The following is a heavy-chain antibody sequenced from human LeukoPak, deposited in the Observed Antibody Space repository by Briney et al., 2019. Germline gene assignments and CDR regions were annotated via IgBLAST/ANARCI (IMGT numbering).Heavy chain of an antibody. CDR1: GYSFTDYF. CDR3: ARVHGGRELDAFDF. CDR2: IKPNSGGS. D-gene: IGHD2-15*01. J-gene: IGHJ3*01. Sequence: GASVKVSCKASGYSFTDYFIHWVRQAPGQGLEWIGGIKPNSGGSHYVQRFQGRVTMTRDTSISTVYMELRDLKYDDTAVYYCARVHGGRELDAFDFWAQRTMLTVSS. V-gene: IGHV1-2*02.